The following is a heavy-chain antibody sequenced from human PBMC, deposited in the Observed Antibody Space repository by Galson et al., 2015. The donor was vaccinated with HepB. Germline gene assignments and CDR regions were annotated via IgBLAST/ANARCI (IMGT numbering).Heavy chain of an antibody. CDR2: IRYDGSSK. D-gene: IGHD6-19*01. J-gene: IGHJ4*02. Sequence: SLRLSCAASGFTFSSYGMHWVRQAPGKGLEWVAFIRYDGSSKYYADSVKGRFTISRDNSKNTLYLQMNSLRAEDTAVYYCAKDIAVAGYYFDYWGQGTLVTVSS. V-gene: IGHV3-30*02. CDR3: AKDIAVAGYYFDY. CDR1: GFTFSSYG.